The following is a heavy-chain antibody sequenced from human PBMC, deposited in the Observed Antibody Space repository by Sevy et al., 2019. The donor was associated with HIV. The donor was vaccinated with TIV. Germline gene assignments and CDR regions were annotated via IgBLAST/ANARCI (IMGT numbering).Heavy chain of an antibody. CDR2: VSYDGNK. Sequence: GGSLRLSCTASGFNFNTYGMHWVRQAPGKGLEWLAIVSYDGNKYNADSVEGRFTIARDNSRNTVYLEMNSLKSEDTAVFHCARAGRLRLGELSSGPDYWGPGTLVTVSS. V-gene: IGHV3-30*03. J-gene: IGHJ4*02. CDR3: ARAGRLRLGELSSGPDY. D-gene: IGHD3-16*02. CDR1: GFNFNTYG.